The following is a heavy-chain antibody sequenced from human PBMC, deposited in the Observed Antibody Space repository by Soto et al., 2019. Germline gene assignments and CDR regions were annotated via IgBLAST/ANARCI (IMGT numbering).Heavy chain of an antibody. V-gene: IGHV4-4*02. CDR1: SGSINSSYW. J-gene: IGHJ4*02. CDR3: ATLQPFEAAFDY. Sequence: SETLSLTCAVSSGSINSSYWWSWVRQPPGKGLEWIGEIYHSGSTNYNPSLKSRVTISVDKSKNQFSLKLSSVTAADTAVYYCATLQPFEAAFDYWGQGALVTVSS. CDR2: IYHSGST. D-gene: IGHD6-13*01.